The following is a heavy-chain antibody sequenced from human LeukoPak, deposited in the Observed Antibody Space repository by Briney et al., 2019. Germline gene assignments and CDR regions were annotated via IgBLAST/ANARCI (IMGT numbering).Heavy chain of an antibody. V-gene: IGHV3-30*18. J-gene: IGHJ4*02. D-gene: IGHD1-1*01. Sequence: GGSLRLSCAASGFIFSNYGMHWVRQAPGKGLEWVAVVSYDGSNKYYADSVKGRFTISRDNSKSTLSLQMSSLRAEDTAVYYCAKAETTTQRGYFDYWGQGTLVTVSS. CDR2: VSYDGSNK. CDR1: GFIFSNYG. CDR3: AKAETTTQRGYFDY.